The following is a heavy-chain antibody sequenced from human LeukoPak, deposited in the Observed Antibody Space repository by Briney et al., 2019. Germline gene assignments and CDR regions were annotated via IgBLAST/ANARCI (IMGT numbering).Heavy chain of an antibody. Sequence: PSETLSLTCTVSGGSISSYYWSWIRQPPGKGLEWIGYIYYSGSTNYNPSLKSQVTISVDTSKNQFSLKLSSVTAADTAVYYCARERNTAMVSWGQGTLVTVSS. CDR3: ARERNTAMVS. J-gene: IGHJ4*02. V-gene: IGHV4-59*01. CDR1: GGSISSYY. CDR2: IYYSGST. D-gene: IGHD5-18*01.